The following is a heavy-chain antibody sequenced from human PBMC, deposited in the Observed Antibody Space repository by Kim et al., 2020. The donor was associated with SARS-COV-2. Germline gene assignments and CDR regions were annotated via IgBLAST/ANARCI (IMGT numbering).Heavy chain of an antibody. D-gene: IGHD2-21*02. V-gene: IGHV1-46*01. Sequence: ASVNVSCKASGYTFTSYYMHWVRQAPGQGLEWMGIINPSGGSTSYAQKFQGRVTMTRDTSTSTVYMELSSLRSEDTAVYYCARGKYCGGDCFYFDYWGQGTLVTVSS. J-gene: IGHJ4*02. CDR1: GYTFTSYY. CDR2: INPSGGST. CDR3: ARGKYCGGDCFYFDY.